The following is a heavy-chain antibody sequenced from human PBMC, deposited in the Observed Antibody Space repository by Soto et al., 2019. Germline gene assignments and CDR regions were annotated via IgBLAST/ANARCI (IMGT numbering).Heavy chain of an antibody. Sequence: GASVKVSFKASGYTFTGYYMHWVRQAPGQGLEWMGWINPNSGGTNYAQKFQGWVTMTRDTSISTAYMELSRLRSDDTAVYYCARDRFPIRITFGGDKRPASDYWGQGTLVTVSS. CDR2: INPNSGGT. V-gene: IGHV1-2*04. CDR3: ARDRFPIRITFGGDKRPASDY. D-gene: IGHD3-16*01. J-gene: IGHJ4*02. CDR1: GYTFTGYY.